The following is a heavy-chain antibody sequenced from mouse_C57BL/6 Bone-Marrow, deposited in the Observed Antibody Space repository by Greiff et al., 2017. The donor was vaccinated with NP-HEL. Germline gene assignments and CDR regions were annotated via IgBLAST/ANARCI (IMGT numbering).Heavy chain of an antibody. CDR1: GYSITSGYY. CDR3: ARDSSGLYYYAMDY. CDR2: KSYDGSN. J-gene: IGHJ4*01. D-gene: IGHD3-2*02. Sequence: VQLKESGPGLVKPSQSLSLTCSVTGYSITSGYYWNWIRQFPGNKLEWMGYKSYDGSNNYNPSLKNRISITRDTSKNQFFLMLNSVTTEDTATYYCARDSSGLYYYAMDYWGQGTSVTVSS. V-gene: IGHV3-6*01.